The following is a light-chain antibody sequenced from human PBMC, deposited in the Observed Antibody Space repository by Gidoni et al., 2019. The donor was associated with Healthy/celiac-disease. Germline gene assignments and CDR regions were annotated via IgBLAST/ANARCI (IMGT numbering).Light chain of an antibody. CDR3: QQYNSYSQWT. CDR1: QSISSW. Sequence: DIQMTQSPSTLSASVGDRVTITCRASQSISSWLAWYQQKPGKAPKLLIYKASSLESGVPSRFSGSGSGKEFTLTISSRQPDDFATYYCQQYNSYSQWTFGQGTKVEIK. V-gene: IGKV1-5*03. J-gene: IGKJ1*01. CDR2: KAS.